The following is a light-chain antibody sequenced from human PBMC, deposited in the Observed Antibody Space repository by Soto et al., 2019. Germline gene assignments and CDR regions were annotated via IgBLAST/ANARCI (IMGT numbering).Light chain of an antibody. CDR2: GAS. J-gene: IGKJ1*01. CDR3: QQYNNWPRT. V-gene: IGKV3-15*01. CDR1: QSVSSN. Sequence: EIVMTQSPATLSVSPGERATLSRRASQSVSSNFAWYQQKPGQAPRLLIYGASTRATGIPTRFSGSGSGTEFTLTISSLQSEDFAVYYCQQYNNWPRTFGQGTKVDIK.